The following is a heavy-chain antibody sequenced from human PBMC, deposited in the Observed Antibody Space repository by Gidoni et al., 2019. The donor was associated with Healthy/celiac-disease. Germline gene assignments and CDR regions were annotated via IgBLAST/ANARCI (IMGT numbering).Heavy chain of an antibody. CDR3: AKFPSELELPSFDI. CDR1: GFTFSSYG. D-gene: IGHD1-7*01. J-gene: IGHJ3*02. V-gene: IGHV3-30*18. Sequence: QVQLVESGGGVVQPGRSLRLSCAASGFTFSSYGMPWVRQAPGKGLEWVAVISYDGSNKYYADSVKGRFTISRDNSKNTLYLQMNSLRAEDTAVYYCAKFPSELELPSFDIWGQGTMVTVSS. CDR2: ISYDGSNK.